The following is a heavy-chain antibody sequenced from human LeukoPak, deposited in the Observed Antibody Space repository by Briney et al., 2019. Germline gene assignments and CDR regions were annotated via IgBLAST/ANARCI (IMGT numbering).Heavy chain of an antibody. CDR2: ISESGGAT. J-gene: IGHJ4*02. D-gene: IGHD3-16*01. CDR1: GFMFSHSA. V-gene: IGHV3-23*01. Sequence: PGGSLRLSCAASGFMFSHSAMTWVRQTPGKGLEWVSGISESGGATYYAGSAKGRFTISRDNSKNTLYLQMNSLRSDDTADYYCATVGVGWVAFEYWGQGALVTVSS. CDR3: ATVGVGWVAFEY.